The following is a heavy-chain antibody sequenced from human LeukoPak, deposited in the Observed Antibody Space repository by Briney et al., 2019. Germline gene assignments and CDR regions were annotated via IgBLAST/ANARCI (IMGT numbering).Heavy chain of an antibody. CDR1: GFTFSSCS. CDR2: ISSSSSYI. V-gene: IGHV3-21*04. Sequence: PGGSLRLSCAASGFTFSSCSMNWVRQAPGKGLEWVSSISSSSSYIYYADSVKGRFTISRDNAKNSLYLQMNSLRPEDTAFYYCAKGPSSVTSNFDYWGQGTLVTVSS. J-gene: IGHJ4*02. CDR3: AKGPSSVTSNFDY. D-gene: IGHD2-21*02.